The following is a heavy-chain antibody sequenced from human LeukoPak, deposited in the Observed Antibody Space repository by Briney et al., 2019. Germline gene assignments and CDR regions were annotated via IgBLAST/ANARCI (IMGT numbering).Heavy chain of an antibody. Sequence: GGSLRLSCAASGFTFSSYGMHSVRQAPGKGLEWVAVISYDGSNKYYADSVKGRFTISRDNSKNTPYLQMNSLRAEDTAVYYCAKASSQLLYNWFDPWGQGTLVTVSS. CDR2: ISYDGSNK. CDR3: AKASSQLLYNWFDP. D-gene: IGHD2-2*01. J-gene: IGHJ5*02. V-gene: IGHV3-30*18. CDR1: GFTFSSYG.